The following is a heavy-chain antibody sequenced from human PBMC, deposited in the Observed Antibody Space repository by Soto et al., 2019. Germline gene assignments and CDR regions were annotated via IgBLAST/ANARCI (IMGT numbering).Heavy chain of an antibody. D-gene: IGHD2-2*01. J-gene: IGHJ4*02. CDR3: AKPHTRAVVPAVIHY. CDR2: ISGSGGST. V-gene: IGHV3-23*01. CDR1: GFTFSSYA. Sequence: EVQLLESGGGLVQPGGSLRLSCAASGFTFSSYAMSWVRQAPGKGLEWVSAISGSGGSTYYADSVKGRFTISRDNSKNTLDLQMNSLRAEDTAVYYCAKPHTRAVVPAVIHYWGQGTLVTVSS.